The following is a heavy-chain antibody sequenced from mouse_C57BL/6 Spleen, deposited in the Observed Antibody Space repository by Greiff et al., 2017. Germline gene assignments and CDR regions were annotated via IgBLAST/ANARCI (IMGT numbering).Heavy chain of an antibody. D-gene: IGHD1-1*01. J-gene: IGHJ3*01. CDR2: ISSGSSTI. CDR1: GFTFSDYG. CDR3: ARDHYYGSSYEWFAY. Sequence: EVKLVESGGGLVKPGGSLKLSCAASGFTFSDYGMHWVRQAPEKGLEWVAYISSGSSTIYYADTVKGRFTISRDNAKNTLFLQMTSLRSEDTAMYYCARDHYYGSSYEWFAYWGQGTLVTVSA. V-gene: IGHV5-17*01.